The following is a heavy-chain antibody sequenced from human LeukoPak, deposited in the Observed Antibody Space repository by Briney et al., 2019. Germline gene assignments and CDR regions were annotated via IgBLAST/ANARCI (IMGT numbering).Heavy chain of an antibody. D-gene: IGHD2-8*02. CDR2: IYYSGSA. CDR3: ARYKCTSATCGFDP. J-gene: IGHJ5*02. Sequence: PSETLSLTCTVSGGSIRSGDYYWSWIRQSLEEGLEWIGYIYYSGSAYYNPSLKSRLTISVDTSKNQFSLQLTSVTAADTAVYYCARYKCTSATCGFDPWGQGTLVTVSS. CDR1: GGSIRSGDYY. V-gene: IGHV4-30-4*08.